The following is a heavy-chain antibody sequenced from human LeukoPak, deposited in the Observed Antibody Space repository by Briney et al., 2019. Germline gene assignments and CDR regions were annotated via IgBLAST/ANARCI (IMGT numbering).Heavy chain of an antibody. CDR3: TKDQGIAVAGTD. J-gene: IGHJ3*01. CDR1: GYTFSGYY. Sequence: SVKVSCKASGYTFSGYYIHWVRQAPGQGLEWMGWINPSSGATRYTQKFQDRVTMSSDTSITTAYMDLSRLRSDDTAVYYCTKDQGIAVAGTDWGQGTMVTVSS. D-gene: IGHD6-19*01. V-gene: IGHV1-2*02. CDR2: INPSSGAT.